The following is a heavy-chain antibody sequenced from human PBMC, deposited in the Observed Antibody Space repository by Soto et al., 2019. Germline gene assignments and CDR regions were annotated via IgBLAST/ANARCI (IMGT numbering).Heavy chain of an antibody. Sequence: GGSLRLSCASSGFNFLSYTMHWVRQAPGKGLEWIGRIRNKVNSYATVYPASVRGRFRLSRDDSKNTAYLQMNSLRTDDTAVYYCATLPNVDGGVGGRYLDLWARGTLVTVSS. CDR3: ATLPNVDGGVGGRYLDL. CDR2: IRNKVNSYAT. CDR1: GFNFLSYT. V-gene: IGHV3-73*01. J-gene: IGHJ2*01. D-gene: IGHD4-17*01.